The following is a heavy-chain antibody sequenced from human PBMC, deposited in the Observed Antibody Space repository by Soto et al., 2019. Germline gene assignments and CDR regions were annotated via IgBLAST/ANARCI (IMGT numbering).Heavy chain of an antibody. CDR2: IDNAGTDS. J-gene: IGHJ6*04. CDR1: GFTLSGRS. V-gene: IGHV3-74*01. Sequence: EVQLVESGGGLVQPGGSLRLSCAASGFTLSGRSMHWVRQAPGKGLVWVSGIDNAGTDSTYADSGKGRFTSYRDNAKNMLYLQRNSLGVEDTAVYYCARGWFGPDVWGKGTTVTVSS. D-gene: IGHD3-10*01. CDR3: ARGWFGPDV.